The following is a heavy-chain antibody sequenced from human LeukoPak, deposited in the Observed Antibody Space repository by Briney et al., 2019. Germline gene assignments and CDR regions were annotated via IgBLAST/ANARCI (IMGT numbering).Heavy chain of an antibody. Sequence: KPGGSLRLSCAASGFTFSDCYMSWFRQAPGKGLEWLSYISSSGTTIYYEESVKGRFTISRDNAKNSVYLQMHSLRAEDTAVYYCARGDVKTRTLFEYYFDYWGQGALVTVSS. CDR2: ISSSGTTI. D-gene: IGHD3-16*01. CDR1: GFTFSDCY. J-gene: IGHJ4*02. V-gene: IGHV3-11*01. CDR3: ARGDVKTRTLFEYYFDY.